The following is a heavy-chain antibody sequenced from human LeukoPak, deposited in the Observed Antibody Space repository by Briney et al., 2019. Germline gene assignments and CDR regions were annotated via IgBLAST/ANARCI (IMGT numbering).Heavy chain of an antibody. D-gene: IGHD4-23*01. CDR1: GYTFTNYD. J-gene: IGHJ5*02. V-gene: IGHV1-8*01. CDR3: ARDYGGDSGWFDP. Sequence: GASVKVSCKASGYTFTNYDLNWVRQATGQGLEWLGWMKPNSGETGYAQKFQGRVTLTRDTSISTAYMELSGLKSEDTAVYYRARDYGGDSGWFDPWGQGTLVTVSS. CDR2: MKPNSGET.